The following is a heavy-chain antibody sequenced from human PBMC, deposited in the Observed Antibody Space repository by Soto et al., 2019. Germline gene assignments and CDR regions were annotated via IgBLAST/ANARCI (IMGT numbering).Heavy chain of an antibody. V-gene: IGHV1-3*01. CDR3: AREHSFQAEDGIRAVRSVSAFLLNRSSDL. J-gene: IGHJ2*01. Sequence: GQRLEWMGWINAGTGNTKYSQKFQGRVTITRDTSASTAYMALSSLRSEDTAVYYCAREHSFQAEDGIRAVRSVSAFLLNRSSDL. CDR2: INAGTGNT. D-gene: IGHD2-2*01.